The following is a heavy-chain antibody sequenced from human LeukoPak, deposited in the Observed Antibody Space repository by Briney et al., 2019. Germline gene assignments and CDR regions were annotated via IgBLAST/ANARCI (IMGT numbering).Heavy chain of an antibody. CDR1: GGTFSSYA. J-gene: IGHJ4*02. CDR2: IIPIFGTA. Sequence: SVKVSCKAPGGTFSSYAISWVRQAPGQGLEWMGGIIPIFGTANYAQKFQGRVTITTDESTSTAYMELSSLRSEDTAVYYCARSRAGWELLFDYWGQGTLVTVSS. CDR3: ARSRAGWELLFDY. V-gene: IGHV1-69*05. D-gene: IGHD1-26*01.